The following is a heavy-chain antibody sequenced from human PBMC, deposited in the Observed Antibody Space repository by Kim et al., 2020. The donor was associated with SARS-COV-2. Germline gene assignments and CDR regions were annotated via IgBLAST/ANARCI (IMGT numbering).Heavy chain of an antibody. CDR3: ARLVSKHDYYYYMDV. D-gene: IGHD3-9*01. CDR1: GGSISSYY. CDR2: IYYSGST. V-gene: IGHV4-59*01. J-gene: IGHJ6*03. Sequence: SETLSLTCTVSGGSISSYYWSWIRQPPGKGLEWIGYIYYSGSTNYNPSLKSRVTISVDTSKNQFSLKLSSVTAADTAVYYCARLVSKHDYYYYMDVWGKGTTVTVSS.